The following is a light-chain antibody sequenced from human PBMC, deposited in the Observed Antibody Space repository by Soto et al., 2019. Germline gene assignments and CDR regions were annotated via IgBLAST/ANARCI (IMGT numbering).Light chain of an antibody. J-gene: IGKJ2*01. V-gene: IGKV1-39*01. CDR1: QRVSSY. CDR2: AAS. CDR3: QQSYTYPHT. Sequence: DIQMTQSPSSLSASVGDRVTITCRTSQRVSSYLNWYQQKPGKAPNLLVFAASSLQSGVPSRFSGSGSGTDFTLTVNSLQPEDFATYYCQQSYTYPHTVGQGTKLEI.